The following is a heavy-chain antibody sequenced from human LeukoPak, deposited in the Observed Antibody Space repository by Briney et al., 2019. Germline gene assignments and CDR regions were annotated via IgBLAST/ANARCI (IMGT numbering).Heavy chain of an antibody. CDR3: AKDLSGGYDYFDY. CDR1: GFTFSSYA. CDR2: ISGGGGIT. V-gene: IGHV3-23*01. D-gene: IGHD5-12*01. Sequence: PGGSLRLSCAASGFTFSSYAMSWVRQAPGKGLEWVSAISGGGGITYYTDSVKGRFTISRDNSKNTLYLQMNSLRAEDTAVYYCAKDLSGGYDYFDYWGQGTLVTVSS. J-gene: IGHJ4*02.